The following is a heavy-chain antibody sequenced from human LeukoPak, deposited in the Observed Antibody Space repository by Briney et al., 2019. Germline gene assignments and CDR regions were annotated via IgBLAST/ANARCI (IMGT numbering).Heavy chain of an antibody. V-gene: IGHV3-66*02. D-gene: IGHD3-22*01. J-gene: IGHJ5*02. CDR1: GFTVSSNY. Sequence: GGSLRLSCAASGFTVSSNYMSWVRQAPGKGLEWVSVIYSGGSTYYADSVKGRFTISRDNSKNTLYLQMSSLRAEDTAVYYCASPASHLISSGYYYVSWGQGTLVTVSS. CDR2: IYSGGST. CDR3: ASPASHLISSGYYYVS.